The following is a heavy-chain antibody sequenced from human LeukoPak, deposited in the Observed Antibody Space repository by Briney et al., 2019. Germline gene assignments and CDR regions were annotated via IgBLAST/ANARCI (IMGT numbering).Heavy chain of an antibody. J-gene: IGHJ4*02. Sequence: PSETLSLTCAVSGGSISSSNWWSWVRQPPGKGLEWIGEIYHSGSTNHNPSLKSRVTISVDKSKNQFSLKLSSVTAADTAVYYCARVRTYYGSGSSPYFDYWGQGTLVTVSS. V-gene: IGHV4-4*02. CDR2: IYHSGST. D-gene: IGHD3-10*01. CDR3: ARVRTYYGSGSSPYFDY. CDR1: GGSISSSNW.